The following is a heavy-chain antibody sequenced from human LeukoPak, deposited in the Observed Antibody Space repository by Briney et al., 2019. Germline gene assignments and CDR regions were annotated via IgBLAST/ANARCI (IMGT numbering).Heavy chain of an antibody. CDR1: GGTFSSSA. J-gene: IGHJ4*02. V-gene: IGHV1-69*04. CDR2: IIPVLNIT. CDR3: AREGYCSGGSCHSGIIDF. Sequence: SSVKVSCKTSGGTFSSSAITWVRQAPGQGLEWMGRIIPVLNITSYAQKFQGRVTITADTSTSTVYMELRSLRSDDTALYYCAREGYCSGGSCHSGIIDFWGQGTLVTVSS. D-gene: IGHD2-15*01.